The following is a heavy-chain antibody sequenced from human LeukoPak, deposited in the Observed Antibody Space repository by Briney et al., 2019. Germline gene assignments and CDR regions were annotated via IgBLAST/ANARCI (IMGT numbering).Heavy chain of an antibody. V-gene: IGHV3-23*01. CDR2: FNGGGIT. Sequence: LTGGSLRLSCAASGFNFKVYGMTWVRQAPGKGLEWVSAFNGGGITYYADSVKGRFTISRDTSTNTLYLQMNSLRAEDTAVYYCAKKGDYDISGYYPLDYWGQGTLVTVSS. CDR1: GFNFKVYG. D-gene: IGHD3-22*01. J-gene: IGHJ4*02. CDR3: AKKGDYDISGYYPLDY.